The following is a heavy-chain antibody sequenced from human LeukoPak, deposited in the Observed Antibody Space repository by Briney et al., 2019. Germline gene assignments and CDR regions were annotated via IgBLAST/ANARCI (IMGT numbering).Heavy chain of an antibody. V-gene: IGHV3-7*01. CDR2: IKQDGSEK. CDR3: ARDDTVTTRVGFID. D-gene: IGHD4-17*01. CDR1: GFTFSSYW. Sequence: GGSLRLSCAASGFTFSSYWMSWVRQAPGKGLGGGANIKQDGSEKYYVDSVKGRFTISRDNTKTSLYLQMNSLRAEDTAVYYCARDDTVTTRVGFIDWGQGTLVTVSS. J-gene: IGHJ4*02.